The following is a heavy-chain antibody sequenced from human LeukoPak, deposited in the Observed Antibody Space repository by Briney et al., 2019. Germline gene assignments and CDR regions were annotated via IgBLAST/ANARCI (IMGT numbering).Heavy chain of an antibody. CDR3: SRQIHAFWSGHPYYTDV. D-gene: IGHD3-3*01. J-gene: IGHJ6*03. CDR2: INHSGST. Sequence: SETLSLTCTVYGYSFSGYYYRWIRQPPGRGREWLGEINHSGSTNYYTSLKRRVTISVDQPKKQFSFELSSVAAAAPAVYYCSRQIHAFWSGHPYYTDVWGKRTTVTVS. V-gene: IGHV4-34*01. CDR1: GYSFSGYY.